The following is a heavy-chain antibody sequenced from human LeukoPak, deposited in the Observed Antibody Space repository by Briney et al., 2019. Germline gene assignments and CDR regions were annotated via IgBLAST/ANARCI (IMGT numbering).Heavy chain of an antibody. D-gene: IGHD6-13*01. CDR3: AKDLRGYSSSSEAFDI. CDR2: ISGSGGST. CDR1: GFTFSSYA. V-gene: IGHV3-23*01. J-gene: IGHJ3*02. Sequence: GGPLRLSCAASGFTFSSYAMSWVRQAPGKGLEWVSAISGSGGSTYYADSVKGRFTISRDNSKNTLYLQMNSLRAEDTAVYYCAKDLRGYSSSSEAFDIWGQGTMVTVSS.